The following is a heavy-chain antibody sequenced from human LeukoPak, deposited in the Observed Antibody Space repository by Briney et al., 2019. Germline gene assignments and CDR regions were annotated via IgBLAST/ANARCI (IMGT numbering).Heavy chain of an antibody. D-gene: IGHD2-2*01. CDR3: ARRYCSSTSCYLYAMDV. V-gene: IGHV4-34*01. Sequence: SETLSLTCAVYGGSFSGYYWSWIRQPPGKGLEWIGEINHSGSTNYNPSLKSRVTISVDTSKNQFSLKLSSVTAADTAVYYCARRYCSSTSCYLYAMDVWGKGPTVTVSS. J-gene: IGHJ6*03. CDR1: GGSFSGYY. CDR2: INHSGST.